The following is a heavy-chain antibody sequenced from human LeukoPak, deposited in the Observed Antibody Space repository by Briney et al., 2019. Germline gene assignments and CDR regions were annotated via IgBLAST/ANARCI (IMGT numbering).Heavy chain of an antibody. D-gene: IGHD3-22*01. Sequence: PSETLSLTCTVSGGSISSYYWSWIRQPPGKGLEWIGYIYYSGSTNYNPSLKSRVTISVDTSKNQFSLKLRSVTAADTAVYYCARHRGSGYSNFDYWGQGTLVTVAS. CDR1: GGSISSYY. CDR2: IYYSGST. CDR3: ARHRGSGYSNFDY. V-gene: IGHV4-59*08. J-gene: IGHJ4*02.